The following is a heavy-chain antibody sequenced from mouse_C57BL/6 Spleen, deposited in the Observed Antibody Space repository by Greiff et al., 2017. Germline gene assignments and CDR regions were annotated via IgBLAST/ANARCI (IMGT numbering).Heavy chain of an antibody. CDR3: ARDYYGRNYAMDY. Sequence: QVQLQQSGAELARPGASVKLSCTASGYTFTSYGISWVKQRTGQGLEWIGEIYPRSGNTYYNEKFKGKATLTADKSSSTAYMELRSLTSEDSAVYFCARDYYGRNYAMDYWGQGTSVTVSS. J-gene: IGHJ4*01. CDR1: GYTFTSYG. D-gene: IGHD1-1*01. CDR2: IYPRSGNT. V-gene: IGHV1-81*01.